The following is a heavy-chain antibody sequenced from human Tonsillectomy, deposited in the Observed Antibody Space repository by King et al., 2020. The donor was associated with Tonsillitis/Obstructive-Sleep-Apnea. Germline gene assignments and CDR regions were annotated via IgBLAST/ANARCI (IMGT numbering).Heavy chain of an antibody. V-gene: IGHV3-30*01. J-gene: IGHJ4*02. CDR1: GFTFSSYA. CDR3: ARDWGDDYGDYVGVFDY. D-gene: IGHD4-17*01. CDR2: ISYDGSNK. Sequence: VQLVESGGSVVQPGRSLRLSCAASGFTFSSYAMHWVRQAPGKGLEWVAVISYDGSNKYYADSVKGRFTISRDNSKNTLYLQMNSLRAEDTAVYYCARDWGDDYGDYVGVFDYWGQGTLVTVSS.